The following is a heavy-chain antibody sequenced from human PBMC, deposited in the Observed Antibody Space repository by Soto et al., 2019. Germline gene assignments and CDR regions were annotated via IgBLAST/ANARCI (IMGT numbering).Heavy chain of an antibody. CDR1: GGTFSSYA. V-gene: IGHV1-69*01. Sequence: QVQLVQSGAEVKKPGSSVKVSCKASGGTFSSYAISWVRQAPGQGLEWMGGIIPIFGTANYAQKFQGRVTITADESTSTAYMELRSLRSEDTAVYYCARVKDVAARWKYYFDYWGQGTLVTVSS. CDR3: ARVKDVAARWKYYFDY. D-gene: IGHD6-6*01. CDR2: IIPIFGTA. J-gene: IGHJ4*02.